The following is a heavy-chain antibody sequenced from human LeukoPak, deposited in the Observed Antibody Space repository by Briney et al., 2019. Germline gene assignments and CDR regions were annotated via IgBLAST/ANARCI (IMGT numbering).Heavy chain of an antibody. V-gene: IGHV3-23*01. CDR1: GFTFSNHA. CDR3: AKSVGVTAAGAFDY. CDR2: ISGSGVST. J-gene: IGHJ4*02. D-gene: IGHD6-13*01. Sequence: GGSLRLSCAASGFTFSNHAMSWVRQAPGKGLEWVSGISGSGVSTYYADSVKGRFTISRNNSKNTLYLQMNSLRAEDTAVFFCAKSVGVTAAGAFDYWGLGTLVTVSS.